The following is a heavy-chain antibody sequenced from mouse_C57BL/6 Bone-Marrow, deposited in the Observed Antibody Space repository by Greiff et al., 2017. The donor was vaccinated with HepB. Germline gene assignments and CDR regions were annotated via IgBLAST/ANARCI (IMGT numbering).Heavy chain of an antibody. Sequence: QVQLKQSGAELMKPGASVKLSCKATGYTFTGYWIEWVKQRPGHGLEWIGEILPGSGSTNYNEKFKGKATFTADTSSTTAYMQLSSLTTEDSAIYYCERQGHSNHEWFAYWGQGTLVTVSA. CDR2: ILPGSGST. V-gene: IGHV1-9*01. J-gene: IGHJ3*01. CDR1: GYTFTGYW. D-gene: IGHD2-5*01. CDR3: ERQGHSNHEWFAY.